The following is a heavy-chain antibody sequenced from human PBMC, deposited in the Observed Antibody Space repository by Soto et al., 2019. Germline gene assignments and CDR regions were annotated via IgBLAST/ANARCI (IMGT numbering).Heavy chain of an antibody. V-gene: IGHV4-34*01. CDR2: INHSGST. CDR3: ARGGYYDILTGYYYYYYGMDV. D-gene: IGHD3-9*01. Sequence: TSETLSLTCAVYGGSFSGYYWSWIRQPPGKGLEWIGEINHSGSTNYNPSLKSRVTISVDTSKNQFSLKLSSVTAADTAVYYCARGGYYDILTGYYYYYYGMDVWGQGTTVTVS. J-gene: IGHJ6*02. CDR1: GGSFSGYY.